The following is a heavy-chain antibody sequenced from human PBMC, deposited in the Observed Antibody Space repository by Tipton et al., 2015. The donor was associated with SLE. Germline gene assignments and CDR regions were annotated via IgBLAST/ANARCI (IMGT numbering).Heavy chain of an antibody. CDR1: SGSINSGRFY. Sequence: TLSLTCTVSSGSINSGRFYWSWIRQPAGKGLEWIGHIYTSGSTNYNPSLKSRVTISVDTSKNQFSLKVNSVTAADTAVYYCARDSTLVYYYGLDVWGQGITVTVAS. CDR3: ARDSTLVYYYGLDV. J-gene: IGHJ6*02. CDR2: IYTSGST. D-gene: IGHD2-8*02. V-gene: IGHV4-61*09.